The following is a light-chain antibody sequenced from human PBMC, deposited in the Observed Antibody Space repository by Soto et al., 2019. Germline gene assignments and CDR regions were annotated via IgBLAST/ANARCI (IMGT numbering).Light chain of an antibody. Sequence: QSALTQPASVSGSPGQSITISCTGTSDDIGTYKYVSWYQQHPGQVPKLIIFEVSDRPSGLSHRFSGSKSGNTASLTISGIQAEDEADYFCTSYTTSSTLVFGGGTKLTVL. V-gene: IGLV2-14*01. CDR1: SDDIGTYKY. CDR3: TSYTTSSTLV. J-gene: IGLJ3*02. CDR2: EVS.